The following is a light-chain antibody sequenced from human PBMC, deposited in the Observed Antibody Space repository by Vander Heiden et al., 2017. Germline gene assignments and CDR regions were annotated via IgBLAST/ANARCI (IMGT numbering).Light chain of an antibody. CDR2: GAS. CDR3: QQYGSSPRT. Sequence: ELVLTQSPGILSLSPGERATLSCRASQSVSSSIEGASSRATGIPDRFSGSGSGTDFTLTIRRLEPEDFAVYYCQQYGSSPRTFGQGTKLEIK. V-gene: IGKV3-20*01. CDR1: QSVSSS. J-gene: IGKJ2*01.